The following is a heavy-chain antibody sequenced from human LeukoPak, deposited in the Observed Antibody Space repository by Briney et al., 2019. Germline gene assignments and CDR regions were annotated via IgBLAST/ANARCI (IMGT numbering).Heavy chain of an antibody. Sequence: GGSLRLSCAASGFTFSGSAMPWVRQASGKGLEWVGRIRSKANSYATAYAASVKGRFTISRDDSKNTAYLQMNSLKTEDTAVYYCTRRGLAGPGDYWGQGTLVTVSS. J-gene: IGHJ4*02. V-gene: IGHV3-73*01. CDR3: TRRGLAGPGDY. D-gene: IGHD3/OR15-3a*01. CDR2: IRSKANSYAT. CDR1: GFTFSGSA.